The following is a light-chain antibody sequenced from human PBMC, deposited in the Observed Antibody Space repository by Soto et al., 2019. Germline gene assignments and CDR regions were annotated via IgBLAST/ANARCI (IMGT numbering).Light chain of an antibody. CDR2: DNN. J-gene: IGLJ1*01. CDR1: SSNIGNNY. V-gene: IGLV1-51*01. CDR3: GTWDSSLNGGV. Sequence: QSVLTQPPSVSAAPGQKVTISCSGSSSNIGNNYVSWYQQFPGTAPKLLIYDNNKRPSGIPDRFSGSKSGASATLGITGLQTGDEADYYCGTWDSSLNGGVFGTGTKLTVL.